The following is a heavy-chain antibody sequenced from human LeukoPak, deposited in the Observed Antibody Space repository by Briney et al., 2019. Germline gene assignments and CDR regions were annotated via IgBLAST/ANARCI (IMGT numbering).Heavy chain of an antibody. CDR3: ARDYYDSSGSDY. CDR1: GYTFTSYG. J-gene: IGHJ4*02. D-gene: IGHD3-22*01. CDR2: INPSGGST. V-gene: IGHV1-46*01. Sequence: ASVKVSCKASGYTFTSYGITWVRQDPGQGLEWMGIINPSGGSTSYAQKFQGRVTMTRDTSTSTVYMELSSMRSEDTAVYYCARDYYDSSGSDYWGQGTLVTVSS.